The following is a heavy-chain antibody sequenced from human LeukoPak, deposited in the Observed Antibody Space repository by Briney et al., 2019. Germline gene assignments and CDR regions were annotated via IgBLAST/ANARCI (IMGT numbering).Heavy chain of an antibody. Sequence: GVSMKISCTGSGYSFTSSWIGWARQMPGKGLEWMGIIYPGDFDTRYSTSFHGQVTISADKSISTAYLQWSSLKASDTAMYYCARTHTTVTANFDYWGQGTLVTVSS. CDR1: GYSFTSSW. CDR2: IYPGDFDT. J-gene: IGHJ4*02. V-gene: IGHV5-51*01. CDR3: ARTHTTVTANFDY. D-gene: IGHD4-17*01.